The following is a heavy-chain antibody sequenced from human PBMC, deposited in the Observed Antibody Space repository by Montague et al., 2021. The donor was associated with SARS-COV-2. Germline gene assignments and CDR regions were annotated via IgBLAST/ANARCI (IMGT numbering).Heavy chain of an antibody. J-gene: IGHJ3*02. Sequence: SETLSLTCTVSGDSTSCTNYYWDWIRQPPGKGLDWIGSIYNSGXTXYXXXXKXRVTISVDTSKNQFSLKLNSVTAADTAVYYCARRGRQLLPAASTSGGFHTWGQGTMVTVSS. CDR3: ARRGRQLLPAASTSGGFHT. CDR1: GDSTSCTNYY. V-gene: IGHV4-39*01. D-gene: IGHD6-25*01. CDR2: IYNSGXT.